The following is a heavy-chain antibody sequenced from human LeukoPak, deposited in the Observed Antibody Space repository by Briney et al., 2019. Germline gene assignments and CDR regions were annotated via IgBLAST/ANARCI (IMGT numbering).Heavy chain of an antibody. D-gene: IGHD1-26*01. CDR1: GYSFTNYW. Sequence: GESLKISCKASGYSFTNYWIGWVRQMPGEGLEWVGIIYPGASDARYSPSFQGQVTISADQSISTAYLQWSSLKASDTAMFYCARRTYYDFWYFDVWGRGTLVTVSS. CDR2: IYPGASDA. CDR3: ARRTYYDFWYFDV. V-gene: IGHV5-51*01. J-gene: IGHJ2*01.